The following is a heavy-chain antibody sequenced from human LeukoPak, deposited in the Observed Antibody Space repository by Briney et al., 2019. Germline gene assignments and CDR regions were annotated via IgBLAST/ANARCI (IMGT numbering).Heavy chain of an antibody. CDR3: AKGGGARVRELTPADY. CDR2: IGSGAGST. Sequence: PGGSLRLSCAASGFTFSRYAMSWLRQAPGKGLEWVSAIGSGAGSTYYADSVKGRFTMSRDNSKNTLYLQMNSLRAEDTAVYYCAKGGGARVRELTPADYWGQGTLVTVSS. J-gene: IGHJ4*02. V-gene: IGHV3-23*01. CDR1: GFTFSRYA. D-gene: IGHD3-10*01.